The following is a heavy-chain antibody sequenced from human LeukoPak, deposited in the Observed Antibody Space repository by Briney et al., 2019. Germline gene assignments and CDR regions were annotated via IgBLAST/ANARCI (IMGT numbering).Heavy chain of an antibody. Sequence: GGSLRLSCAASGFTFSNAWMRWVPQAPGKGREWVVRIKSKTDGGTTDYAARVKGRYTISRDDSKNTLYLQMNSLKTEDTAVYYCTTEHYYYDSSGYYDSDYWGQGTLVTVSS. J-gene: IGHJ4*02. V-gene: IGHV3-15*01. CDR1: GFTFSNAW. CDR3: TTEHYYYDSSGYYDSDY. CDR2: IKSKTDGGTT. D-gene: IGHD3-22*01.